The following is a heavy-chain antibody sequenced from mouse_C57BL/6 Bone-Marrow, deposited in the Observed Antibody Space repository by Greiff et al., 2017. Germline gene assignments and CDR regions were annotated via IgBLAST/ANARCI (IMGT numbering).Heavy chain of an antibody. CDR2: IYPGDGDT. CDR3: ASLYDGYYQSYWYFDV. J-gene: IGHJ1*03. V-gene: IGHV1-80*01. Sequence: VQLQQSGAELVKPGASVKISCKASGYAFSSYWMNWVKQRPGKGLEWIGQIYPGDGDTNYNGKFKGKATLTADKSSSTAYMQLSSLTSEDSAVYFCASLYDGYYQSYWYFDVWGTGTTVTVSS. D-gene: IGHD2-3*01. CDR1: GYAFSSYW.